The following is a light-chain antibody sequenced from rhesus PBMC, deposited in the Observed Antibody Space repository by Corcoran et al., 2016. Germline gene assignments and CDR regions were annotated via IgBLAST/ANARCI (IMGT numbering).Light chain of an antibody. CDR1: QSVSSS. V-gene: IGKV3-42*01. Sequence: IVMTQSPATLSLSPGERATLSCRASQSVSSSLAWYQQKPGQTPKLLIYGASSRATGFPDRFSGSGAGKEFTLTISSLEPEDVGVYYCQQDYSWPLTFGGGTKVELK. CDR2: GAS. J-gene: IGKJ4*01. CDR3: QQDYSWPLT.